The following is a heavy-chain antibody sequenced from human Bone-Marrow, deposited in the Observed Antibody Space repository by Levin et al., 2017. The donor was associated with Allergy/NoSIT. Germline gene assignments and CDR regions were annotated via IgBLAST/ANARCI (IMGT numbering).Heavy chain of an antibody. Sequence: AGGSLRLSCAASGFTISTNYMSWVRQVPGKGLEWVSIIHSGGRKNYADSVKGRFTISRDNYNNTLYLQLNSLRGADTAIYYCARDDVVATNHWGQGTLVIVSS. CDR1: GFTISTNY. J-gene: IGHJ4*02. CDR3: ARDDVVATNH. CDR2: IHSGGRK. D-gene: IGHD5-12*01. V-gene: IGHV3-66*01.